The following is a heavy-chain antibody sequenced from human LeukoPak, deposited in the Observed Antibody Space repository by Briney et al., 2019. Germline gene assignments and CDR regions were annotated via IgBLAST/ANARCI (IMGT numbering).Heavy chain of an antibody. J-gene: IGHJ4*02. D-gene: IGHD3-10*01. CDR2: ISSSSSTI. CDR1: GFTFSSYS. Sequence: PGGSLRLSCAASGFTFSSYSMNWVRQAPGKGLEWVSYISSSSSTIYYADSVKGRFTISRDNAKNTVYLQTSSLTAEDTAVYYCATKRSPTMVRGAVFDYWGQGTLVTVSS. CDR3: ATKRSPTMVRGAVFDY. V-gene: IGHV3-48*01.